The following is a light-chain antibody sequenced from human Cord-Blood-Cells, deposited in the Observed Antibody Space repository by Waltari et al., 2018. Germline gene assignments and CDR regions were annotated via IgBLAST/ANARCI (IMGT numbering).Light chain of an antibody. CDR2: KDS. J-gene: IGLJ2*01. CDR1: VLAKKY. V-gene: IGLV3-27*01. Sequence: SYELTQPSSVSVSPGQTARITCSGDVLAKKYARWFQQNPGQAPVLVIYKDSERPSGIPERFSGSSSGTTVTLTISGAQVEDEADYYCYSAADNNVVFGGGTKLTGL. CDR3: YSAADNNVV.